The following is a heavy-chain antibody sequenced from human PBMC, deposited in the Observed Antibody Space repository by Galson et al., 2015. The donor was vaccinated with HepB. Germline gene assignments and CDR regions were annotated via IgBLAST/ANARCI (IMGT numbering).Heavy chain of an antibody. J-gene: IGHJ4*02. V-gene: IGHV1-2*02. D-gene: IGHD6-19*01. CDR1: GYTFTGYY. Sequence: SVKVSCKASGYTFTGYYMHWVRQAPGQGLEWMGWINPNSGGTNYAQKFQGRVTMTRDTSISTAHMELSRLRSDDTAVYYCARQSSGWYGGDYWGQGTLVTVSS. CDR3: ARQSSGWYGGDY. CDR2: INPNSGGT.